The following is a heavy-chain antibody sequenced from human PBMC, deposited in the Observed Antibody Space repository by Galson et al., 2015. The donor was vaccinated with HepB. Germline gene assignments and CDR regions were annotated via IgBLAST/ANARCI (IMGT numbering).Heavy chain of an antibody. CDR2: INPNSGGT. Sequence: SVKVSCKASGYTFTGYYMHWVRQAPGQGLEWMGWINPNSGGTNYAQKFQGWVTMTRDTSISTAYMELSRLRSDDTAVCYCARGARVSRSKFDYWGQGTLVTVSS. CDR3: ARGARVSRSKFDY. CDR1: GYTFTGYY. J-gene: IGHJ4*02. V-gene: IGHV1-2*04. D-gene: IGHD3-10*01.